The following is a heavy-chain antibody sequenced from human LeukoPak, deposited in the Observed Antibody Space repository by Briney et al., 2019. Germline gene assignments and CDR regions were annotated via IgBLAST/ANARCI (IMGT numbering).Heavy chain of an antibody. Sequence: SETLSLTCTVSGGSISSYYWSWIRQPPGKGLEWIGYIYYSGGTNYNPSLKSRVTISVDTSKNQFSLKLSSVTAADTAVYYCARTTQDGSDYWGQGTLVTVSS. CDR3: ARTTQDGSDY. CDR2: IYYSGGT. D-gene: IGHD1-26*01. V-gene: IGHV4-59*01. CDR1: GGSISSYY. J-gene: IGHJ4*02.